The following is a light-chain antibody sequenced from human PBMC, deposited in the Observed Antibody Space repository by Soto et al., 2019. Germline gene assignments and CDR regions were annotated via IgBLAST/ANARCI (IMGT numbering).Light chain of an antibody. J-gene: IGKJ1*01. CDR2: DAS. CDR3: HQYHSYWT. Sequence: DFQMTQSPSTLSASVGDRVTITCRASQRIRSRFAWFQQEPGKAPKLLLYDASSLESGGLQRFSGSGSGTEFTLTPSSLQTPDFSTSYCHQYHSYWTFDKGTTVDIK. CDR1: QRIRSR. V-gene: IGKV1-5*01.